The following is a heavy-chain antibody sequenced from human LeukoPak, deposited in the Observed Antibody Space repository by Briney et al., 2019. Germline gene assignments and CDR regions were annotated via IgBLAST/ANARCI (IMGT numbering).Heavy chain of an antibody. Sequence: PGGSLRLSCAASGFTFNNAWMSWVRQAPGKGLEWVGRIKSKTDGGTTDYAAPVKGRFIISRDDSKNTLYLQMNSLKTEDTALYYCTTQAVNYYYGMDVWGQGTTVTVSS. J-gene: IGHJ6*02. V-gene: IGHV3-15*05. D-gene: IGHD4-17*01. CDR1: GFTFNNAW. CDR2: IKSKTDGGTT. CDR3: TTQAVNYYYGMDV.